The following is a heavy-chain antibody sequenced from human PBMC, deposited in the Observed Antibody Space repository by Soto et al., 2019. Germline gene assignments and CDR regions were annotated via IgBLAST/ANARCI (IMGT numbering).Heavy chain of an antibody. CDR2: ISGSGGST. J-gene: IGHJ4*02. CDR3: AKAIYSGYEADSAYFDY. V-gene: IGHV3-23*01. D-gene: IGHD5-12*01. CDR1: GFTFSSYA. Sequence: GGSLRLSCAASGFTFSSYAMSWVRQAPGKGLEWVSAISGSGGSTYYADSVKGRFTISRDNSKNTLYLQMNSLRAEDTAVYYCAKAIYSGYEADSAYFDYWGQGTLVTVSS.